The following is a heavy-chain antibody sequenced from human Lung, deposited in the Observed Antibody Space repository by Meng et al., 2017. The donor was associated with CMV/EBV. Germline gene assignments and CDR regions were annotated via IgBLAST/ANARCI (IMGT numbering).Heavy chain of an antibody. Sequence: GESLKISCATSGFTFNSYAMSWVRQAPGKGLEWVSAISGRGGSTYYADSVKGRFTISRDNSKNTLYLQMNSLRAEDTAVYYCAKEPIAVAGTGDYFDYWGQGTLVTVSS. J-gene: IGHJ4*02. V-gene: IGHV3-23*01. CDR2: ISGRGGST. D-gene: IGHD6-19*01. CDR3: AKEPIAVAGTGDYFDY. CDR1: GFTFNSYA.